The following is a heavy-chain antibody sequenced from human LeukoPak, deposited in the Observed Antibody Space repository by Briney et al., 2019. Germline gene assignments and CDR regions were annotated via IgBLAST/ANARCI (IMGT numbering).Heavy chain of an antibody. CDR2: INPNSGGT. D-gene: IGHD6-19*01. CDR3: ARETPSRFYSSGGTGAFDI. J-gene: IGHJ3*02. Sequence: GASVKVSCKASGYTFTGYYIHWVRQAPGQGLEWMGWINPNSGGTNYAQKFQGRVTMTRDTSISTAYMELSRLRSDDTAVYYCARETPSRFYSSGGTGAFDIWGQGTMVTVSS. CDR1: GYTFTGYY. V-gene: IGHV1-2*02.